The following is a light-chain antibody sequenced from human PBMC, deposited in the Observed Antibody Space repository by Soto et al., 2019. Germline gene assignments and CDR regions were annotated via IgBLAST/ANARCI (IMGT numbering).Light chain of an antibody. CDR1: SSNVGAYNY. V-gene: IGLV2-14*01. Sequence: QSVLTQPASVSGSPGQSITISCTGTSSNVGAYNYVSWYQQHPGKAPKLMISEVSNRPSGVSNRFSGSKSGNTASLTISGLQAEDEADYYCSSYTSSSTLVFGGGTQLTVL. CDR3: SSYTSSSTLV. CDR2: EVS. J-gene: IGLJ2*01.